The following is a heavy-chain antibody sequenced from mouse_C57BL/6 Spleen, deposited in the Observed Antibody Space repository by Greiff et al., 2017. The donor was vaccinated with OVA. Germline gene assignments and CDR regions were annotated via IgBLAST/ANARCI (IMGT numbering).Heavy chain of an antibody. J-gene: IGHJ2*01. CDR1: GFTFSDYG. V-gene: IGHV5-15*01. Sequence: DVQLVESGGGLVQPGGSLKLSCAASGFTFSDYGMAWVRQAPRKGPEWVAFISNLAYSIYYADTVTGRFTISRENAKNTLYLEMSSLRSEDTAMYYCARHGGTGTKDYFDYWGQGTTLTVSS. CDR2: ISNLAYSI. D-gene: IGHD4-1*01. CDR3: ARHGGTGTKDYFDY.